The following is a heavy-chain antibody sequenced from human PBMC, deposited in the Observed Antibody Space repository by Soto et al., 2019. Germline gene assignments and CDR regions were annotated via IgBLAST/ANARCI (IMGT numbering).Heavy chain of an antibody. Sequence: PGGSLRLSCAASGFTFDDYAMHWVRQAPGKGLEWVSGISGSGGSTYYADSVKGRFTISRDNSKNTLYLQMNSLRAEDTAVYYCAKDSRGLPPMVRGVIVYYYYMDVWGKGTTVTVSS. D-gene: IGHD3-10*01. CDR2: ISGSGGST. CDR1: GFTFDDYA. J-gene: IGHJ6*03. V-gene: IGHV3-23*01. CDR3: AKDSRGLPPMVRGVIVYYYYMDV.